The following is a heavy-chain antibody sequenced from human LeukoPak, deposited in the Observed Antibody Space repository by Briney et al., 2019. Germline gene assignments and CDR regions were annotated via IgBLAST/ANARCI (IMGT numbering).Heavy chain of an antibody. V-gene: IGHV4-59*01. CDR2: IYYSGST. J-gene: IGHJ3*02. CDR3: ARTDTEYAFDI. Sequence: SETLSLTCTVSGGSTSSYYWSWIRQPPGKGLEWIGYIYYSGSTNYNPSLKSRVTISVDTSKNQFSLKLSSVTAADTAVYYCARTDTEYAFDIWGQGTMVTVSS. CDR1: GGSTSSYY. D-gene: IGHD5-18*01.